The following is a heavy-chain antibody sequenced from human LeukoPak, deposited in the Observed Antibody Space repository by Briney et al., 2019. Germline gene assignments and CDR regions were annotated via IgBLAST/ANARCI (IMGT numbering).Heavy chain of an antibody. V-gene: IGHV3-30*18. J-gene: IGHJ4*02. CDR1: ALPPSNYA. CDR3: AKPDTETDIVVVVAAPPPFDY. D-gene: IGHD2-15*01. Sequence: GGSLRLSCAASALPPSNYAMSWVRQAPGKGLEWVAVISYDGSNKYYADSVKGRFTISRDNSKNTLYLQMNSLRAEDTAVYYCAKPDTETDIVVVVAAPPPFDYWGQGTLVTVSS. CDR2: ISYDGSNK.